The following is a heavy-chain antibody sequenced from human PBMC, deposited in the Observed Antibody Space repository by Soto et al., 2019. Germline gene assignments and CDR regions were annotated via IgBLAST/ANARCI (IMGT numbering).Heavy chain of an antibody. CDR3: ARYSPSVRGVTWFDP. CDR2: IYYSGST. J-gene: IGHJ5*02. Sequence: QVQLQESGPGLVKPSQTLSLTCTVSGGSISSGGYYWSWIRQHPGKGLEWIGYIYYSGSTYYNPSLKRRVTTXXDXSXXQGSLKLSSVTAADTAAYYCARYSPSVRGVTWFDPWGQGTLVTVSS. D-gene: IGHD3-10*01. V-gene: IGHV4-31*03. CDR1: GGSISSGGYY.